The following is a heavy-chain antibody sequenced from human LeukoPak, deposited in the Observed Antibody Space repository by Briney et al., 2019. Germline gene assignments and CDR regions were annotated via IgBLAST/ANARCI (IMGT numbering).Heavy chain of an antibody. Sequence: APVKVSCKTSGYTFTNYGLSWVRQAPGQGLEWMGWINTYNGNTNYAQKFLGRVTMTTDTSTSTAYMELRNLRSDDTAVYYCARGSTGHDDYWGQGTLVAVSS. D-gene: IGHD2-2*01. J-gene: IGHJ4*02. CDR3: ARGSTGHDDY. CDR1: GYTFTNYG. V-gene: IGHV1-18*01. CDR2: INTYNGNT.